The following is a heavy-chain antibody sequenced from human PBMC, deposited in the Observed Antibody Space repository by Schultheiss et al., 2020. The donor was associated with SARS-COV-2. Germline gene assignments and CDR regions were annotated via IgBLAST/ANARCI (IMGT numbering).Heavy chain of an antibody. CDR1: GGSISSGGYY. V-gene: IGHV4-31*01. CDR3: ARVAGCSSTSCYNGYYYYYMDV. D-gene: IGHD2-2*02. Sequence: SETLSLTCTVSGGSISSGGYYWSWIRQHPGKGLEWIGYIYYSGSTYYNPSLKSLVTISVDTSKNQFSLKLSSVTAADTAVYYCARVAGCSSTSCYNGYYYYYMDVWGKGTTVTVSS. CDR2: IYYSGST. J-gene: IGHJ6*03.